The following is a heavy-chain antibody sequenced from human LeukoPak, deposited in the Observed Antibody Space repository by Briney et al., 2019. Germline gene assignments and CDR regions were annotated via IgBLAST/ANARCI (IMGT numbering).Heavy chain of an antibody. Sequence: PLETLSLTCTVSGGSISSSSYYWGWIRQPPGKGLEWIGSIYYSGSTYYNPSLKSRVTISVDTSKNQFSLKLSSVTAADTAVYYCARGQSNYDFWSGYRHNYFGPWGQGTLVTVSS. V-gene: IGHV4-39*01. D-gene: IGHD3-3*01. CDR3: ARGQSNYDFWSGYRHNYFGP. CDR1: GGSISSSSYY. J-gene: IGHJ5*02. CDR2: IYYSGST.